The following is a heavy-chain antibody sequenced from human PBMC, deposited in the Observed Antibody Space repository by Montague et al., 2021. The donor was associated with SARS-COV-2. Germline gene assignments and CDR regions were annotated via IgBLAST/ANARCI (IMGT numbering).Heavy chain of an antibody. CDR1: GASISSSSYS. J-gene: IGHJ6*02. CDR2: LYYSGSS. V-gene: IGHV4-39*07. Sequence: SETLSLTCTVYGASISSSSYSWGWLRQPPGKGLVWIGSLYYSGSSYSNLYLKRRVTISVDTSKNQFSLKLSSATAADMAVYSSARDGSLRFEILIGPRHYYCGMDVWGQGTTVTVSS. CDR3: ARDGSLRFEILIGPRHYYCGMDV. D-gene: IGHD3-9*01.